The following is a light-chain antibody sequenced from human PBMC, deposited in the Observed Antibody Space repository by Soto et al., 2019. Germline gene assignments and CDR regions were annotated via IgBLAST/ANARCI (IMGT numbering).Light chain of an antibody. CDR2: AAS. CDR1: PSIGTY. V-gene: IGKV1-39*01. J-gene: IGKJ5*01. Sequence: DIQMTQSPSSLSASVGDRVTITCRASPSIGTYLNWYQHKLGKAPKLLIYAASSLQGGVPSRFTGRGSGTDFTLTINSLQPEDFATYFCQQSYSIPITFGQGTRLAIK. CDR3: QQSYSIPIT.